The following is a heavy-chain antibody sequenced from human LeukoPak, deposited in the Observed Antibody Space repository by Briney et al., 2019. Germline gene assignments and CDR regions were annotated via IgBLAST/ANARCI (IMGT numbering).Heavy chain of an antibody. CDR2: MSPNSDNR. D-gene: IGHD2-21*02. Sequence: ASVKVSCKASGYTFTSYDINWVRQATGQGLEWMGWMSPNSDNRGYEQNFQGRVTMTMDTSISTAYMELSSLRSGDTAVYYCAAIMVVTAGVAFNIWGQGTMVTVSS. CDR3: AAIMVVTAGVAFNI. CDR1: GYTFTSYD. J-gene: IGHJ3*02. V-gene: IGHV1-8*01.